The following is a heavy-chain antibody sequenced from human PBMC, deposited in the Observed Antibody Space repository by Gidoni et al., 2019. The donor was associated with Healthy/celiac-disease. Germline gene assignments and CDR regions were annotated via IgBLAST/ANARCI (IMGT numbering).Heavy chain of an antibody. CDR1: GYTFTSYA. Sequence: QVQLVRSGSALKKPGDSVKVSCQASGYTFTSYAMNWVRQAPGQGLEWMGWINTNTGNPTYAQGFTGRVVFSLDTSVSTAYLQISILKAEDTAVYYCARVAQDLHLLSNYDILTGYYIDSWGQGTLVTVSS. CDR2: INTNTGNP. V-gene: IGHV7-4-1*02. CDR3: ARVAQDLHLLSNYDILTGYYIDS. D-gene: IGHD3-9*01. J-gene: IGHJ5*01.